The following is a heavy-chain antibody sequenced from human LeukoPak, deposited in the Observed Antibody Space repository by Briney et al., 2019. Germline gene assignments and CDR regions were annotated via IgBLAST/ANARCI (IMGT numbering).Heavy chain of an antibody. D-gene: IGHD5-24*01. CDR2: IYHSGST. V-gene: IGHV4-4*02. CDR1: GCSISSSNW. Sequence: PSETLSLTCAVSGCSISSSNWWSWVRQPPGKGLEWIGEIYHSGSTNYNPSLKSRVTISVDKSKNQFSLKLSSVTAADTAVYYCARDPRWDPIKAFDIWGQGTMVTVSS. J-gene: IGHJ3*02. CDR3: ARDPRWDPIKAFDI.